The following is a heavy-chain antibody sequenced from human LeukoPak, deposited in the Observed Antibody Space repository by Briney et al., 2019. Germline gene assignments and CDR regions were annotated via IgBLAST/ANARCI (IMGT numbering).Heavy chain of an antibody. D-gene: IGHD3-16*02. J-gene: IGHJ4*02. V-gene: IGHV4-4*07. CDR1: GGSISSYY. Sequence: SETLSLTCTVSGGSISSYYWSWIRQPAGKGLEWIGRIYTSGSTNYNPSLKSRVTMSVDTSKNQFSLKLSSVTAADTAVYYCARGGATHYDYVWGSYQFDYWGQGTLVTVSS. CDR3: ARGGATHYDYVWGSYQFDY. CDR2: IYTSGST.